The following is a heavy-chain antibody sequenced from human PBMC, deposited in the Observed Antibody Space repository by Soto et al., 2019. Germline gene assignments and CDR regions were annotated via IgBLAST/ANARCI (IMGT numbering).Heavy chain of an antibody. V-gene: IGHV3-23*01. D-gene: IGHD5-12*01. J-gene: IGHJ4*02. Sequence: GGSLRLSCAASGFTFSSYAMSWVRQAPGKGLEWVSAISGSGGSTYYADSVKGRFTISRDNSKNTLYLQMNSLRAEDTAVYDCVKTIRNVEIVATMPEGYFDYWGQGTLVTVSS. CDR3: VKTIRNVEIVATMPEGYFDY. CDR2: ISGSGGST. CDR1: GFTFSSYA.